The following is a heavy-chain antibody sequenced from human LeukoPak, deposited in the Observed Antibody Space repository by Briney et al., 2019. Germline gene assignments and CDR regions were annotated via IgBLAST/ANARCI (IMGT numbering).Heavy chain of an antibody. CDR2: ISWDGGST. Sequence: GGSLRLSCAASGFTFDDYTMHWVCQAPGKGLEWVSLISWDGGSTYYADSVKGRFTISRDNSKNSLYLQMNSLRTEDTALYYCAKDIGYSSGWYGGDYWGQGTLVTVSS. CDR1: GFTFDDYT. CDR3: AKDIGYSSGWYGGDY. D-gene: IGHD6-19*01. J-gene: IGHJ4*02. V-gene: IGHV3-43*01.